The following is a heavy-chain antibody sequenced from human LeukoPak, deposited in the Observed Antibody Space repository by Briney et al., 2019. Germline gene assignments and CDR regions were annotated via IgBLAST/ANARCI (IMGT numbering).Heavy chain of an antibody. CDR2: IYYSGNT. D-gene: IGHD6-19*01. Sequence: SEALSLTCAVSGGSISSSNYYWGWIRQPPGQGLEWIGSIYYSGNTYYNPSLKSRVTISVDTSKNQFSLRLSSVTATDTAVYYCARRRAGRDWFDPWGQGTLVTVSS. CDR1: GGSISSSNYY. CDR3: ARRRAGRDWFDP. J-gene: IGHJ5*02. V-gene: IGHV4-39*01.